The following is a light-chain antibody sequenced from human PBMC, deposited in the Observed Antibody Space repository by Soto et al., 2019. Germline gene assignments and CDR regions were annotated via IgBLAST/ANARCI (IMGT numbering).Light chain of an antibody. J-gene: IGKJ1*01. Sequence: DIQMTQSPSTLSASVGDRVTITCRASQSIGTWVAWYQQKPGKAPKLLIYDASTLESGVPSRFSGSGSGTEFTLTISSLQPDDFATYYCQQYDSYSSMFGHGTKVDI. CDR1: QSIGTW. CDR3: QQYDSYSSM. V-gene: IGKV1-5*01. CDR2: DAS.